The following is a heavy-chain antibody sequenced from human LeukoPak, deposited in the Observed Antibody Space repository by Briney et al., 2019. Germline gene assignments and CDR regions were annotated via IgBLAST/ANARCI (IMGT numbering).Heavy chain of an antibody. CDR1: GFTFDDYA. D-gene: IGHD3-22*01. J-gene: IGHJ4*02. V-gene: IGHV3-9*01. Sequence: GGSLRLSCAASGFTFDDYAMHWVRQAPGKGLEWVSGISWNSGSIGYADSVKGRFTIFRDNAKNSLYLQMNSLRAEDTALYYCAKDIGYYDSSGYPLDYWGQGTLVTVSS. CDR2: ISWNSGSI. CDR3: AKDIGYYDSSGYPLDY.